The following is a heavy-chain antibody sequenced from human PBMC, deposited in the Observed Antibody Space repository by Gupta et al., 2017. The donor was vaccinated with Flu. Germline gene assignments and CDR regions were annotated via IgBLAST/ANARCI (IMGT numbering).Heavy chain of an antibody. CDR1: ENTLKKYG. Sequence: QVQLVQSGAAVRKPGATVKVSCERSENTLKKYGISWVRQAPGQGLVWLGWTDGRSITKNHAQNCQARLTLNTDTSANTVYMELRTLTSDDTAIYYCTTDAVGREPFDFWGQGTLVTVSS. CDR2: TDGRSITK. CDR3: TTDAVGREPFDF. V-gene: IGHV1-18*01. D-gene: IGHD3-10*01. J-gene: IGHJ4*02.